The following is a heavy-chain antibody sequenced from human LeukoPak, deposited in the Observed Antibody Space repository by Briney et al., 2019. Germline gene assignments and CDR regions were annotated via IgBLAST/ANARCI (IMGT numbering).Heavy chain of an antibody. V-gene: IGHV3-30-3*01. CDR1: GFTFSSYA. CDR2: ISYGGSNK. J-gene: IGHJ5*02. CDR3: ARSPGDGYNWFDP. Sequence: GGSLRLSCAGSGFTFSSYAMHWVRQAPGKGLEWVAVISYGGSNKYYADSVKGRFTISRDNSKTTLYLQMNSLRAEDTAVYYCARSPGDGYNWFDPWGQGTLVTVSS. D-gene: IGHD5-24*01.